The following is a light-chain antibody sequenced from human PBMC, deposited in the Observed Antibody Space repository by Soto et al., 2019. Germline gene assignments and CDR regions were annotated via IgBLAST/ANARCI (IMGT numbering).Light chain of an antibody. J-gene: IGLJ1*01. CDR2: EVV. V-gene: IGLV2-8*01. CDR3: KSYAGSNTYV. Sequence: QSVLTQPPSASGSPGQSVTISCTETKXDVGFYDFVSWYQHHPGKAPRLIIYEVVQRPSGVPDRFSGSKSGNTASLTVSGLQAADEADYFCKSYAGSNTYVFGSGTKFTVL. CDR1: KXDVGFYDF.